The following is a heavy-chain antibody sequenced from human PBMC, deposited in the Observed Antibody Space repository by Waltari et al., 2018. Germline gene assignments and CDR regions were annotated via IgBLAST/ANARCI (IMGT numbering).Heavy chain of an antibody. CDR2: MNPNSGNT. Sequence: QVQLVQSGAEVKKPGASVKVSCKASGYTFTSYDINWVRQATGQGLEWMGWMNPNSGNTGYAQKFQGRVTMTRNTSISTAYMELSSLRSEDTAVYYCARVKHFWSGYYSDYYYYYMDVWGKGTTVTVSS. D-gene: IGHD3-3*02. V-gene: IGHV1-8*01. CDR3: ARVKHFWSGYYSDYYYYYMDV. J-gene: IGHJ6*03. CDR1: GYTFTSYD.